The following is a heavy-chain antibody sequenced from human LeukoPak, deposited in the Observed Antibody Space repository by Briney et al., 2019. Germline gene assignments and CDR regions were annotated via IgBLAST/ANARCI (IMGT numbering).Heavy chain of an antibody. Sequence: GGSLRLSCAASGFTFSSYWMNWARQAPGKGLEWVASINHNGNVNYYVDSVKGRFTISRDNAKNSLYLQMSNLRAEDTAVYYCARLGLGPRGYNHQFDYWGQGTLVTVSS. V-gene: IGHV3-7*01. J-gene: IGHJ4*02. CDR2: INHNGNVN. CDR1: GFTFSSYW. CDR3: ARLGLGPRGYNHQFDY. D-gene: IGHD1-14*01.